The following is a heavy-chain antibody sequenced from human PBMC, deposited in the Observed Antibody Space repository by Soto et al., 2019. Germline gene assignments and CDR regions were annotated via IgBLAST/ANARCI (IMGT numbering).Heavy chain of an antibody. CDR1: GGSFSGYH. D-gene: IGHD3-22*01. V-gene: IGHV4-34*01. J-gene: IGHJ4*02. CDR2: INHSGST. CDR3: ARADDSSGFVGFDY. Sequence: QVQLQQWGAGLLKPSETLSLTCAVYGGSFSGYHWSWIRQPPGKGLEWIGEINHSGSTNYNPSLKSLVTISVDTSKNQFSLKLSSVTAADTAVYYCARADDSSGFVGFDYWGQGTLVTVSS.